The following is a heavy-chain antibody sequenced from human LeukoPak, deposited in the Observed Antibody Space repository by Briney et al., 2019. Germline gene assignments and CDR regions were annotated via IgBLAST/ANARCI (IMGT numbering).Heavy chain of an antibody. D-gene: IGHD3-22*01. J-gene: IGHJ6*03. CDR3: ARDQDMIVGPYYYMDV. CDR2: INWNGGST. CDR1: GFTFDDYG. Sequence: GGSLRLSCAASGFTFDDYGMSWVRQAPGKGLEWVSGINWNGGSTGYADSVKGRFTISRDNAKNSLYLQMNSLRAEDTALYYCARDQDMIVGPYYYMDVWGKGTTVTVSS. V-gene: IGHV3-20*04.